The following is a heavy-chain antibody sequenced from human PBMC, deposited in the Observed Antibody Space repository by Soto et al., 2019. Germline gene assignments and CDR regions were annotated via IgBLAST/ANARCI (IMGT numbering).Heavy chain of an antibody. V-gene: IGHV3-30*03. CDR2: ISYDGSNK. J-gene: IGHJ4*02. Sequence: SLRLSCAASGFIFSSYGMHWVRQAPGKGLEWVAVISYDGSNKYYADSVKGRFTISRDNSKNTLYLQMNSLRAEDTAVYYCASWAGYSKWGQGTLVTVS. CDR3: ASWAGYSK. D-gene: IGHD3-9*01. CDR1: GFIFSSYG.